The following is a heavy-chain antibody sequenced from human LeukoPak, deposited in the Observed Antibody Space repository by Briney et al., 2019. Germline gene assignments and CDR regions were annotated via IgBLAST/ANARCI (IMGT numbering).Heavy chain of an antibody. CDR2: IYYSGST. CDR3: ARQWDYSDSSGHALNYFDY. V-gene: IGHV4-39*01. J-gene: IGHJ4*02. D-gene: IGHD3-22*01. Sequence: SETLSLTCTVSGGSIISSNSYWGWIRQPPGRGLECIGSIYYSGSTYYNPTLKSRLTISVDTSKIQFSLKLSSVTAADTAVYYCARQWDYSDSSGHALNYFDYWGQGTLVTVSS. CDR1: GGSIISSNSY.